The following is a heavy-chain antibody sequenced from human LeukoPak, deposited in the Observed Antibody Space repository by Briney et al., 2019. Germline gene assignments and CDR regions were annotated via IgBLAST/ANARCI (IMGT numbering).Heavy chain of an antibody. Sequence: PGGSLRLSCAASGFTFTNYAMSWVRQAPGKGLEWVSLITGSGGSTYYADPVKGRLTISRDISKSTLYLQMNSLRVEDTAVYYCAKTRGYSDYWGQGTLVTVSS. D-gene: IGHD6-13*01. J-gene: IGHJ4*02. CDR3: AKTRGYSDY. V-gene: IGHV3-23*01. CDR2: ITGSGGST. CDR1: GFTFTNYA.